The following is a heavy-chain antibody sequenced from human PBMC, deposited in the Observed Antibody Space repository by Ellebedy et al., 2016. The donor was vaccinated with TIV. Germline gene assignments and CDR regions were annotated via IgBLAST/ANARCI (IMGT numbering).Heavy chain of an antibody. J-gene: IGHJ4*02. CDR2: IEQDGSEK. V-gene: IGHV3-7*03. Sequence: GGSLRLSXEASGFMFSSNWMNWVRQRPGKGLEWVANIEQDGSEKNYVDSVKGRFTISRDNVKNSLHLQMNSLRAEDTAVYYCAKALYGGNFWGQGTLVTVSS. CDR1: GFMFSSNW. CDR3: AKALYGGNF. D-gene: IGHD4-23*01.